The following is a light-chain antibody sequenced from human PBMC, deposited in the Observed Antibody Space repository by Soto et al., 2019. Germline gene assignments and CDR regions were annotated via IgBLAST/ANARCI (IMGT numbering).Light chain of an antibody. V-gene: IGLV3-21*02. CDR2: DDR. J-gene: IGLJ2*01. CDR3: QVWDSSLDNPGI. Sequence: SYELTQPPSVSVAPGQTARIPCGGNNIGSKSVHWYQQKPGQAPVMVVYDDRDRPSGVPERFSGSNSGYTATLTIRRVEAGDEADYYCQVWDSSLDNPGIFGGGTQLTVL. CDR1: NIGSKS.